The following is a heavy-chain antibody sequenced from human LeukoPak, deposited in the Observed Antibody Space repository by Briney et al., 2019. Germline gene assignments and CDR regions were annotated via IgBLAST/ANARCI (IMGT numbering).Heavy chain of an antibody. V-gene: IGHV1-69*13. Sequence: SVKVSCKASGGTFSSYAISWVRQAPGQGLEWMGGIIPIFGTANYAQKFQGRVTITADESTGTAYMELSSLRSEDTAVYYCASEGYYYDSSGYAPPFDYWGQGTLVTVSS. CDR2: IIPIFGTA. J-gene: IGHJ4*02. D-gene: IGHD3-22*01. CDR1: GGTFSSYA. CDR3: ASEGYYYDSSGYAPPFDY.